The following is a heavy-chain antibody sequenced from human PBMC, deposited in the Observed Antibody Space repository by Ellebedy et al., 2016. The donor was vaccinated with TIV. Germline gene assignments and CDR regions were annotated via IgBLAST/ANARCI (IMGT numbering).Heavy chain of an antibody. J-gene: IGHJ6*02. CDR3: AKARYSTGWYDGMDV. V-gene: IGHV3-48*01. Sequence: PGGSLRLSCVAYGFTFGTYSMTRVRQAKGKGLEWVSYISSSSSAIYYVDSVKGRCTISRDNSKNTLYLQMNSLRAEDTAVYYCAKARYSTGWYDGMDVWGQGTTVTVSS. CDR2: ISSSSSAI. D-gene: IGHD6-19*01. CDR1: GFTFGTYS.